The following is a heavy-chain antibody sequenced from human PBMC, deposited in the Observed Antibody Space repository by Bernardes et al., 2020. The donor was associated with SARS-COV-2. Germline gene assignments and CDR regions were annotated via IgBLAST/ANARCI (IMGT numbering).Heavy chain of an antibody. CDR3: ASSFYCSSTSCYTDRDYFDY. CDR1: GYTFTGYY. V-gene: IGHV1-2*02. D-gene: IGHD2-2*02. CDR2: INPNSGGT. J-gene: IGHJ4*02. Sequence: ASVKVSCKASGYTFTGYYMHWVRQAPGQGLEWMGWINPNSGGTNYAQKFQGRVTMTRDTSISTAYMELSRLRSDDTAVYYCASSFYCSSTSCYTDRDYFDYWGQGTLVTVSS.